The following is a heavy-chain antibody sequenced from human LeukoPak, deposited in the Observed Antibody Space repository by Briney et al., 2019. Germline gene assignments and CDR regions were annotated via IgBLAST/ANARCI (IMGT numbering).Heavy chain of an antibody. CDR2: INHSGST. Sequence: SETLSLTCAVYGGSFSGYYWSWTRQPPGKGLEWIGEINHSGSTNYNPSLKSRVTISVDTSKNQFSLKLSSVTAADTAVYYCARVYYQSWYFDYWGQGTLVTVSS. V-gene: IGHV4-34*01. CDR1: GGSFSGYY. CDR3: ARVYYQSWYFDY. J-gene: IGHJ4*02. D-gene: IGHD1-26*01.